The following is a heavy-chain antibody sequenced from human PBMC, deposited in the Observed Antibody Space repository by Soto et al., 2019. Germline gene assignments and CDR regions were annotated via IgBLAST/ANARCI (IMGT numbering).Heavy chain of an antibody. D-gene: IGHD3-16*02. Sequence: EVQLMESGGGLVQPGGSLRLSCASSGFTLSMSAVNWVRQAPGKGLEWVSYISDSGDRTYYADSVKGWFTISRDRSKNTVSLQMDSLRAEDTAVYYCAKDRGIIVKAGDAFDVWGQGTNVTVSS. CDR2: ISDSGDRT. CDR3: AKDRGIIVKAGDAFDV. V-gene: IGHV3-23*01. CDR1: GFTLSMSA. J-gene: IGHJ3*01.